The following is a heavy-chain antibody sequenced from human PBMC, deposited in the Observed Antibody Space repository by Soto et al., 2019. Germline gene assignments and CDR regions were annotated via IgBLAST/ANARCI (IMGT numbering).Heavy chain of an antibody. J-gene: IGHJ3*02. D-gene: IGHD1-20*01. CDR1: GFTFSSFG. CDR2: ISYDGSNE. CDR3: AKDLRDNWNPGAFDI. Sequence: PWGTLRLSCAASGFTFSSFGMHWVRQAPGKGLEWVALISYDGSNEYYADSVKGRFTISRDNSENTVNLQMSSLGAEDTAVYYCAKDLRDNWNPGAFDIWGQGTVVTVSS. V-gene: IGHV3-30*18.